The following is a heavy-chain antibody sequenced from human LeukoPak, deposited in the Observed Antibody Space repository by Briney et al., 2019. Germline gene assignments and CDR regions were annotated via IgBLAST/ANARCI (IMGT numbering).Heavy chain of an antibody. CDR2: MDPNSGHT. CDR3: TRKLRLDEH. D-gene: IGHD1-7*01. Sequence: ASVKVSCKASGYTFITSDINWVRQASGQGLERMGYMDPNSGHTEFARKFQGRVIMTGDTSTSTAYMELSSLTPDDTAIYYCTRKLRLDEHWGQGTLVAVSS. V-gene: IGHV1-8*01. J-gene: IGHJ4*02. CDR1: GYTFITSD.